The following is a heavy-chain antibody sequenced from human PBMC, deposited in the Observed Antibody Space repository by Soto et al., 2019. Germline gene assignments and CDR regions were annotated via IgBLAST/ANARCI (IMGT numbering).Heavy chain of an antibody. V-gene: IGHV1-69*02. Sequence: QVQLVQSGAEVKKPWSSVKVSCKASGGTFSSYTISWVRQAPGQGLEWMGRIIPILGIANYAQKFQGRVTITADKDTNKAYMEGSRLRSEETDGYYWELVAGRGAFDIWGQGTMVTVSS. CDR1: GGTFSSYT. D-gene: IGHD6-19*01. CDR3: ELVAGRGAFDI. J-gene: IGHJ3*02. CDR2: IIPILGIA.